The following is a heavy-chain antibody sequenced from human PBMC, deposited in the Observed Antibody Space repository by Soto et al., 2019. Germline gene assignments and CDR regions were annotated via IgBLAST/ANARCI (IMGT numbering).Heavy chain of an antibody. CDR2: IWYDGSNK. Sequence: QVQLVESGGGVVQPGRSLRLSCAASGFTFSSYGMHWVRQAPGKGLGWVAVIWYDGSNKYYADSVKGRFTISRDNSKNTLYLQMNSLRAEDTAVYYCARETGTTVDYWGQGTLVTVSS. CDR1: GFTFSSYG. J-gene: IGHJ4*02. V-gene: IGHV3-33*01. CDR3: ARETGTTVDY. D-gene: IGHD1-1*01.